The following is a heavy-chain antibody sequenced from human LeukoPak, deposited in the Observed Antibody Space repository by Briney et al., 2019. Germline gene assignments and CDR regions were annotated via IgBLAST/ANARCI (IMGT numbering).Heavy chain of an antibody. CDR1: GVSISSGGYS. CDR2: IYHSGST. J-gene: IGHJ4*02. Sequence: KSSETLSLTCAASGVSISSGGYSWSWIRQPPGKGLEWIGYIYHSGSTYYNPSLKSRVTISVDRSKDQFSLKLSSVTAADTAVYYCAYGDYGYHLDYWGQGTLVTVSS. CDR3: AYGDYGYHLDY. V-gene: IGHV4-30-2*01. D-gene: IGHD4-17*01.